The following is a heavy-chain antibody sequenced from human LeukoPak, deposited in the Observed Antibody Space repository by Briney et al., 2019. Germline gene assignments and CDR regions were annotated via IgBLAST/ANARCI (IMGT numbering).Heavy chain of an antibody. CDR2: INPSGGST. Sequence: ASERVSCKASGYIYTSYYMYWVRQATGQWLEWMGTINPSGGSTSYAQKFQGRVTMTRDTSTSTVYMELSSLRSEDTAVYYCARHRVDRWLLDYWGQGTLVTVSS. CDR3: ARHRVDRWLLDY. CDR1: GYIYTSYY. J-gene: IGHJ4*02. D-gene: IGHD5-12*01. V-gene: IGHV1-46*01.